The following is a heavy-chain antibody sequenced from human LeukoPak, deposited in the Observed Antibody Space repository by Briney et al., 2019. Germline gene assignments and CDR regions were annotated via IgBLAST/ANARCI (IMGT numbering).Heavy chain of an antibody. Sequence: GGSLRLSCAASGFTFDDYAMHWVRQAPGKGLEWVSGISWNSGSIGYADSVKGRFTISRDNAKNSLYLQMNSLRAEDTALYYCAKAKSNPITMVRGVLTYYFGYWGQGTLVTVSS. CDR3: AKAKSNPITMVRGVLTYYFGY. J-gene: IGHJ4*02. V-gene: IGHV3-9*01. D-gene: IGHD3-10*01. CDR1: GFTFDDYA. CDR2: ISWNSGSI.